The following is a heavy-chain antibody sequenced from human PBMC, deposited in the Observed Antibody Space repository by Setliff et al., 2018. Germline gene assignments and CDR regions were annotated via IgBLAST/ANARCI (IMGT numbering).Heavy chain of an antibody. V-gene: IGHV1-18*01. CDR2: ISASNGNT. Sequence: GASVKVSCKASGYTFTNYGISWVRQAPGQGLEWMGWISASNGNTNSAQKLQGRVTMTTDTSTSTAYMELRSLGSDDTAVYYCARDSPTVVTHIRAFDIWGQGTMVTVSS. CDR3: ARDSPTVVTHIRAFDI. J-gene: IGHJ3*02. D-gene: IGHD4-17*01. CDR1: GYTFTNYG.